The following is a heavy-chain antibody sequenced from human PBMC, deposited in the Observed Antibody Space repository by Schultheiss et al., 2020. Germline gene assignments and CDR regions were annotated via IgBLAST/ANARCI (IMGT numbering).Heavy chain of an antibody. CDR2: IKCDGSEI. J-gene: IGHJ4*02. CDR3: ASWRS. CDR1: GFTFSSSW. Sequence: GGSLRLSCAASGFTFSSSWMHWVCQAPEKGLEWVADIKCDGSEIYYVDSVKGRFTISRDNAKNSLYLQMNSLRAEDTAVYYCASWRSWGQGTLVTVSS. D-gene: IGHD3-3*01. V-gene: IGHV3-52*01.